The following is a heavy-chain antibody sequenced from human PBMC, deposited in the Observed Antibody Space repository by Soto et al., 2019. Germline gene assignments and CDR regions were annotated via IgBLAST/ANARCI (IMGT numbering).Heavy chain of an antibody. CDR2: IIPILGIA. CDR3: ARAIREVADDDAFDI. CDR1: GGTFSSYT. D-gene: IGHD2-15*01. Sequence: QVQLVQSGAEVKKPGSSVKVSCKASGGTFSSYTISWVRQAPGQGLEWMGRIIPILGIANYAQKFQGRVTITADKSTSTAYMELSSLRSEDTAVYYCARAIREVADDDAFDIWGQGTVVTVSS. J-gene: IGHJ3*02. V-gene: IGHV1-69*02.